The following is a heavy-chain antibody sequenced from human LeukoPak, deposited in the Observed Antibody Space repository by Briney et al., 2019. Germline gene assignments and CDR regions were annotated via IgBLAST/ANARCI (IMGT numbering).Heavy chain of an antibody. CDR1: GGAFSSYA. V-gene: IGHV1-69*05. J-gene: IGHJ6*03. Sequence: SVKVSCKASGGAFSSYAISWVRQAPGQGLEWMGGIIPIFGTANYAQKFQGRVTITTDESTSTAYMELSSLRSEDTAVYYCARDRGSEKHYYMDVWGKGTTVTVSS. D-gene: IGHD1-26*01. CDR3: ARDRGSEKHYYMDV. CDR2: IIPIFGTA.